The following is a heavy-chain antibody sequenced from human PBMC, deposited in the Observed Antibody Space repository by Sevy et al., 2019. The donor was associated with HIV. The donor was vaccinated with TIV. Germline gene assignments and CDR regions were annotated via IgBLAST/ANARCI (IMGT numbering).Heavy chain of an antibody. D-gene: IGHD6-13*01. CDR2: IKQDGSEK. J-gene: IGHJ4*02. CDR3: AGEGGNCSWYCRDHGHLFDY. V-gene: IGHV3-7*01. Sequence: GGSLRLSCAASGFTFSSYWMSWVRQAPGKGLEWVAIIKQDGSEKYYGDSVKGRFTISRDNSKNSLYLQMNSLRDEETAVYYGAGEGGNCSWYCRDHGHLFDYWGQGTLVTVSS. CDR1: GFTFSSYW.